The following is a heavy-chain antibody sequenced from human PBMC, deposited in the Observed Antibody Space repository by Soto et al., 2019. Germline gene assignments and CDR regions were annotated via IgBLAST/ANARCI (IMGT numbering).Heavy chain of an antibody. CDR1: GYSFTSYW. CDR2: IYPGDSDT. CDR3: ARHRYYGSGRYYGMDV. Sequence: RGESLKISCKGSGYSFTSYWIGWVRQMPGKGLEWMGIIYPGDSDTRYSPSFQGQVTISADKSISTAYLQWSSLKASDTAMYYCARHRYYGSGRYYGMDVWGQGTTVTVSS. D-gene: IGHD3-10*01. J-gene: IGHJ6*02. V-gene: IGHV5-51*01.